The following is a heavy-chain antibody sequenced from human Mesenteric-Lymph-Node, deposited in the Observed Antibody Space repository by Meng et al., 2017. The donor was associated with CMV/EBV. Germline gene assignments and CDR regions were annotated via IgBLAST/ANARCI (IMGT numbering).Heavy chain of an antibody. CDR2: IYSSGSST. J-gene: IGHJ4*02. CDR3: ARDSGYQLLSD. Sequence: GESLKISCAASGFTFIPYAVRWVRQAPGRGLEWVSVIYSSGSSTYYADSVKGHFIISRHNSKNTLYLQMNSLRAEDTAVYYCARDSGYQLLSDWGQGTLVTVSS. D-gene: IGHD2-2*01. CDR1: GFTFIPYA. V-gene: IGHV3-23*03.